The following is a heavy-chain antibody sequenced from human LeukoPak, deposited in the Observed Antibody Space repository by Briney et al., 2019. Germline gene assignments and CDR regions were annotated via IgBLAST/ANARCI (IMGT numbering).Heavy chain of an antibody. J-gene: IGHJ4*02. CDR1: GGSISGYF. D-gene: IGHD2-15*01. CDR2: IHSSGSS. CDR3: ARYCSGENCYSRSYDY. Sequence: SETLSLTCTASGGSISGYFWSWIRQPPGKGLEWIGYIHSSGSSSHNPSLKSRRTMSVDTSKNQFSLKLSSVTAADTDVYYCARYCSGENCYSRSYDYWGQGTPVTVSS. V-gene: IGHV4-59*01.